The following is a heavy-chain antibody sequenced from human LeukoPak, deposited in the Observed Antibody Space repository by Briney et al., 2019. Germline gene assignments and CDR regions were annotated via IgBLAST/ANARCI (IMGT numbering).Heavy chain of an antibody. V-gene: IGHV3-7*03. Sequence: GGSLRLSCAASGFTFGSYWMSWVRQAPGKGLEWVANIKQDGSEKYYVDSVKGRFTISRDNAENSLSLQMNNLRAEDTAVYYCASAGGDSRSPLPFYYWGQGTLVTVSS. D-gene: IGHD6-6*01. J-gene: IGHJ4*02. CDR2: IKQDGSEK. CDR3: ASAGGDSRSPLPFYY. CDR1: GFTFGSYW.